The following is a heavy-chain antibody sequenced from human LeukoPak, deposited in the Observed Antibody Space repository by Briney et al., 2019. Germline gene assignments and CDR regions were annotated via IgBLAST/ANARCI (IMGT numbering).Heavy chain of an antibody. J-gene: IGHJ4*02. CDR1: GFTLSSYG. V-gene: IGHV3-33*01. CDR3: ARGTLWFGELSHIFDY. Sequence: GGSLRLSCAASGFTLSSYGMHWVRQAPGKGLEWVAVIWYDGSNKYYADSVKGRFTISRDNSKNTLFLQMNSLRAEDTAVYYCARGTLWFGELSHIFDYWGQGTLVTVSS. D-gene: IGHD3-10*01. CDR2: IWYDGSNK.